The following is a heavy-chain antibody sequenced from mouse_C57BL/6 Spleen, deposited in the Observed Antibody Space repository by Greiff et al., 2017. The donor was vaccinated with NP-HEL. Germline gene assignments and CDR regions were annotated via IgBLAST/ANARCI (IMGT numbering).Heavy chain of an antibody. J-gene: IGHJ2*01. D-gene: IGHD1-1*01. CDR2: IDPENGDT. CDR3: TTQGITTVVEGY. V-gene: IGHV14-4*01. CDR1: GFNIKDDY. Sequence: VQLQQSGAELVRPGASVKLSCTASGFNIKDDYMHWVKQRPEQGLEWIGWIDPENGDTEYASKFQGKATITADTSSNTAYLQLSSLTSEDTAVYYCTTQGITTVVEGYWGQGTTLTVSS.